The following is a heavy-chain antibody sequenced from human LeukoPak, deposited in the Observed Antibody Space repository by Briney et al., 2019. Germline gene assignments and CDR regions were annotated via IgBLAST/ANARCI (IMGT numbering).Heavy chain of an antibody. D-gene: IGHD3-22*01. V-gene: IGHV3-23*01. Sequence: GGSLRLSCAASGFTFSSYAMSWVRQAPGKGLEWVSIIGGSGGSTYYADSVKGRFTISRDNSKNTLHLQMNSLRAEDTAVYSCAKHSSALYYLGYFDYWGQGTLVTVSS. CDR1: GFTFSSYA. J-gene: IGHJ4*02. CDR2: IGGSGGST. CDR3: AKHSSALYYLGYFDY.